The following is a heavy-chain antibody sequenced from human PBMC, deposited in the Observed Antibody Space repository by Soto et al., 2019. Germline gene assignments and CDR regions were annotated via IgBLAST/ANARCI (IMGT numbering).Heavy chain of an antibody. Sequence: GGSLRLSCAASGFTFDSWAMSWVRQAPGKGLEWILGISGSGGSTYYADSVKGRFTISRDNSKNTLYLQMNSLRADDTAIYYCAKGKTSGWYYFDFWGQGTQVTVSS. J-gene: IGHJ4*02. V-gene: IGHV3-23*01. CDR1: GFTFDSWA. CDR3: AKGKTSGWYYFDF. D-gene: IGHD6-19*01. CDR2: ISGSGGST.